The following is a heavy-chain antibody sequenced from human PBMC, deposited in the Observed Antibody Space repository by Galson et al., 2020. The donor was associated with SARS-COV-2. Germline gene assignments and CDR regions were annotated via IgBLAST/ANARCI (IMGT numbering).Heavy chain of an antibody. CDR3: AREENFFLVVCARGFGYFGY. D-gene: IGHD2-8*02. CDR2: INSSGST. J-gene: IGHJ4*02. CDR1: GGSFSGYY. Sequence: SETLSLTCAVYGGSFSGYYWSWIRQPPGKGLEWIGEINSSGSTNYNPSLKSRVTISVDTSKNHFSLMLSSVTAADTAVYYCAREENFFLVVCARGFGYFGYCGRVTLATVSS. V-gene: IGHV4-34*01.